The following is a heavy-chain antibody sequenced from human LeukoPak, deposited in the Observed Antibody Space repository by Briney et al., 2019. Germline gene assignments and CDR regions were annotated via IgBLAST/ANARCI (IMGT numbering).Heavy chain of an antibody. CDR3: ARDIVATIDYYYYYYGMDV. CDR2: IVGSGGDT. V-gene: IGHV3-23*01. Sequence: GGSLRLSCGASGFTLSSYAMSWVRQAPGKGLEWVSAIVGSGGDTYYADSVKGRFTISRDNAKNSLYLQMNSLRAEDTAVYYCARDIVATIDYYYYYYGMDVWGQGTTVTVSS. J-gene: IGHJ6*02. CDR1: GFTLSSYA. D-gene: IGHD5-12*01.